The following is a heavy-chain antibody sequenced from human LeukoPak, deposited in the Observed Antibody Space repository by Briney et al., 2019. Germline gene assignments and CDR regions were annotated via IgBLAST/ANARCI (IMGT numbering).Heavy chain of an antibody. CDR1: GYTFTSYD. J-gene: IGHJ1*01. D-gene: IGHD3-22*01. Sequence: ASVKVSCMASGYTFTSYDINWVRQATGQGLEWMGWMNPNSGNTGYAQKFQGRVTMTRNTSISTAYMELSSLRSEDTAVYYCARGLRDSSGPEYFQDWGQGTLVTVSS. CDR3: ARGLRDSSGPEYFQD. CDR2: MNPNSGNT. V-gene: IGHV1-8*01.